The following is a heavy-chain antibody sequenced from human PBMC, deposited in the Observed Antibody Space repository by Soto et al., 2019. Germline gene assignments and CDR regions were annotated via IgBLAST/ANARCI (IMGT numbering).Heavy chain of an antibody. J-gene: IGHJ4*02. V-gene: IGHV2-5*04. CDR1: GFSLTTDGAA. CDR3: VQIRGVAGSFAF. D-gene: IGHD6-13*01. CDR2: IYWDDDK. Sequence: SGPTLVNPTQTLTLTCTVSGFSLTTDGAAVGWICQPPGRTLECLAFIYWDDDKRYSPSLKTRVTITKDTSKNQVVLTMTNMDPVDTGTYYCVQIRGVAGSFAFWGQGSLGTVSS.